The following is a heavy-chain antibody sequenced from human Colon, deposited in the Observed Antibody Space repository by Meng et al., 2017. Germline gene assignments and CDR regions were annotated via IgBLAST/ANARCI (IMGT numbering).Heavy chain of an antibody. CDR1: GFSLSTTGMR. D-gene: IGHD6-19*01. Sequence: SGPTLVKPTQTLTLTCTFSGFSLSTTGMRVSWIRQPPGRALEWLARIDWDDDKFYSTSLRARLTISKDTSKNQVVLTMTNMDPVDTATYYCARLIYSNGWVPTDYWGPGTLVTVSS. CDR2: IDWDDDK. V-gene: IGHV2-70*04. CDR3: ARLIYSNGWVPTDY. J-gene: IGHJ4*02.